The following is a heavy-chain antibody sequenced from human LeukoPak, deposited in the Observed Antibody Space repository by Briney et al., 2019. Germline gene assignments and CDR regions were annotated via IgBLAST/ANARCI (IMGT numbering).Heavy chain of an antibody. Sequence: SETLSLTCTVSGYSISSGYYWGWIRQPPGKGLEWIGSIYYSGTTNYNPSLKSRVTISVDTSKNQFSLKLSSVTAADTAVYYCARDPRDGWLAFFDYWGQGTLVTVSS. CDR2: IYYSGTT. V-gene: IGHV4-38-2*02. CDR1: GYSISSGYY. D-gene: IGHD6-19*01. CDR3: ARDPRDGWLAFFDY. J-gene: IGHJ4*02.